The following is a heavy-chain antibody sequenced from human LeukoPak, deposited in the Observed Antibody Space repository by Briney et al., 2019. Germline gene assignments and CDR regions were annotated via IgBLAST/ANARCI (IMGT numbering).Heavy chain of an antibody. V-gene: IGHV3-9*01. Sequence: GRSLRLSCAASGFTFDDYAMHWVRQAPGKGLEWVSGISWNSGSIGYADSVEGRFTISRDNAKNSLYLQMNSLRAEDTALYYCAKDISAVAGSFGYWGQGTLVTVSS. J-gene: IGHJ4*02. CDR2: ISWNSGSI. CDR1: GFTFDDYA. CDR3: AKDISAVAGSFGY. D-gene: IGHD6-19*01.